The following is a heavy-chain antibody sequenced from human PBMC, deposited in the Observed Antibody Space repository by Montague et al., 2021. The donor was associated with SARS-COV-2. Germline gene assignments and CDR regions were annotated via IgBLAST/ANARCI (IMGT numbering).Heavy chain of an antibody. CDR2: IFYNGST. CDR1: FGSISTYY. D-gene: IGHD2-21*01. J-gene: IGHJ5*01. V-gene: IGHV4-59*01. Sequence: SETLSLTCTGSFGSISTYYWSWIRQPPGKGLEWIGFIFYNGSTKYNPSLKRRVSISLDTSKNQFSLKLSSVTAAGTAVYYCARQDAWAYCGDECYRGWFDSWGQGTLVTVSS. CDR3: ARQDAWAYCGDECYRGWFDS.